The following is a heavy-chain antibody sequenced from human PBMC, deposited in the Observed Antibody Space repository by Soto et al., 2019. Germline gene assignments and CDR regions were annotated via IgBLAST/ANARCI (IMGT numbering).Heavy chain of an antibody. J-gene: IGHJ5*02. Sequence: PGESLKISCKGSGYTFTDYWIGWVRQKPGKGLEWMGIIFPGDSETRYSPSFQGQVTISVDKSTSTTYLQWISLKASDTALYFCARLDKRASIDTKVLDPWGQGTLVTVSS. CDR3: ARLDKRASIDTKVLDP. V-gene: IGHV5-51*01. CDR1: GYTFTDYW. CDR2: IFPGDSET. D-gene: IGHD3-22*01.